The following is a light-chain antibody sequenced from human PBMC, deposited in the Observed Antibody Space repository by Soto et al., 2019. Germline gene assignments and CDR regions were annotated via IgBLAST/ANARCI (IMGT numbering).Light chain of an antibody. J-gene: IGKJ1*01. CDR1: QSVSSSY. Sequence: EIVMTQSPGTLSLSPGARATLSCSASQSVSSSYLAWYQQNPGQAPRLLIYCASSRATGITDRFSGSGSGTDFTLTSSRLEPEDFAVYYCQQYGISPRTFGQGINVSIK. V-gene: IGKV3-20*01. CDR2: CAS. CDR3: QQYGISPRT.